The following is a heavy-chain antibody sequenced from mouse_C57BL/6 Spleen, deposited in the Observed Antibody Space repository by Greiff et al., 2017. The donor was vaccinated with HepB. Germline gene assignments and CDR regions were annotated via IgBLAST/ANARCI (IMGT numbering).Heavy chain of an antibody. CDR3: ARSGGLRRTAYYAMDY. D-gene: IGHD2-4*01. V-gene: IGHV1-75*01. CDR1: GYTFTDYY. J-gene: IGHJ4*01. Sequence: QVQLQQSGPELVKPGASVKISCKASGYTFTDYYINWVKQRPGQGLEWIGWIFPGSGSTYYNEKFKGKATLTVDKSSSTAYMLLSSLTSEDSAVYFCARSGGLRRTAYYAMDYWGQGTSVTVSS. CDR2: IFPGSGST.